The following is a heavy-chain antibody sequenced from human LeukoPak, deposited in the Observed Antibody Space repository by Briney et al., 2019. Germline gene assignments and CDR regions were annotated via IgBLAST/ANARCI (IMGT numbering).Heavy chain of an antibody. D-gene: IGHD2-15*01. CDR2: IYYSGGT. V-gene: IGHV4-59*01. CDR1: GGSISSYY. Sequence: PSETLSPTCTVSGGSISSYYWSWIRQPPGKGLEWIGYIYYSGGTNYSPSLKSRVTISVDTSKNQFSLKLSSVTAADTAVYYCARVVFCSGGSCYYYFDYWGQGTLVTVSS. CDR3: ARVVFCSGGSCYYYFDY. J-gene: IGHJ4*02.